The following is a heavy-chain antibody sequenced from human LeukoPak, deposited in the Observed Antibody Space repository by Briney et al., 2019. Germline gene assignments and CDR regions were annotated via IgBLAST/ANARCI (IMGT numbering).Heavy chain of an antibody. CDR3: AKSDCSGGSCYENY. Sequence: GGSLRLSCAASGFTFSSYAMSWVRQAPGKGLEWVSAISGSGGSTYYADSVKGRFTISRDNSKNTLYLQMNSLRAEDTAVYYCAKSDCSGGSCYENYWGQGTPVTVSS. CDR2: ISGSGGST. CDR1: GFTFSSYA. J-gene: IGHJ4*02. V-gene: IGHV3-23*01. D-gene: IGHD2-15*01.